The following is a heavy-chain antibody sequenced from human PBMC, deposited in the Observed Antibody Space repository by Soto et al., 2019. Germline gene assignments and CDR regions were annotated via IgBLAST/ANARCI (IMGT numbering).Heavy chain of an antibody. CDR1: GGSISSGDYY. CDR3: ARERGSYGSGNYYYYGMDV. CDR2: IYYSGST. D-gene: IGHD3-10*01. Sequence: PSETLSLTCTVSGGSISSGDYYWSWIRQPPGKGLEWIGYIYYSGSTYYNPSLKSRVTISVDTSKNQFSLKLSSVTAADTAVYYCARERGSYGSGNYYYYGMDVWGQGTTVTVSS. V-gene: IGHV4-30-4*01. J-gene: IGHJ6*02.